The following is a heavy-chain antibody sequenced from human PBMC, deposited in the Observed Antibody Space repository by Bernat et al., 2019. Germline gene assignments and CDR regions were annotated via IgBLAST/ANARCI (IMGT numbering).Heavy chain of an antibody. V-gene: IGHV4-39*01. D-gene: IGHD5-18*01. Sequence: QLQLQESGPGLVKPSETLSLTCTVSGGSIRTTHYYWGWIRQPPGKGLEWIGSIYYTGNTYYNPPLNSQVTISVDTSNNQFSLKVSSVTAADMAVYYCARHDASYGLKHMDVWGQGTTVTVSS. J-gene: IGHJ6*02. CDR2: IYYTGNT. CDR1: GGSIRTTHYY. CDR3: ARHDASYGLKHMDV.